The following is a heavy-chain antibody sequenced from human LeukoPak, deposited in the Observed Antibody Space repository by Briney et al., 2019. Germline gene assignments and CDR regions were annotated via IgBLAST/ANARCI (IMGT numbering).Heavy chain of an antibody. D-gene: IGHD3-22*01. CDR2: INPNSGGT. J-gene: IGHJ4*02. CDR3: ARDRNRYYYDSSGYYHNY. V-gene: IGHV1-2*06. Sequence: ASVKVSCKASGYTFTGYYMHWVRQAPGQGLEWMGRINPNSGGTNHAQKFQGRVTMTRDTSISTAYMELSRLRSDDTAVYYCARDRNRYYYDSSGYYHNYWGQGTLVTVSS. CDR1: GYTFTGYY.